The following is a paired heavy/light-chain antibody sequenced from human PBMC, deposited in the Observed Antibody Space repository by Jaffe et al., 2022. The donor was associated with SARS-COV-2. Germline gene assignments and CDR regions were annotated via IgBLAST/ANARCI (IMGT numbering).Heavy chain of an antibody. D-gene: IGHD6-13*01. Sequence: QVQLQESGPGLVKPSETLSLTCTVSGGSISSYYWSWIRQPPGKGLEWIGYIYYSGSTNYNPSLKSRVTISVDTSKNQFSLKLSSVTAADTAVYYCARQGSSSWYRGQVDEGIDYWGQGTLVTVSS. V-gene: IGHV4-59*08. CDR1: GGSISSYY. CDR3: ARQGSSSWYRGQVDEGIDY. CDR2: IYYSGST. J-gene: IGHJ4*02.
Light chain of an antibody. CDR3: QQLNSYPAYT. J-gene: IGKJ2*01. V-gene: IGKV1-9*01. CDR2: AAS. CDR1: QGISSY. Sequence: DIQLTQSPSFLSASVGDRVTITCRASQGISSYLAWYQQKPGKAPKLLIYAASTLQSGVPSRFSGSGSGTEFTLTISSLQPEDFATYYCQQLNSYPAYTFGQGTKLEIK.